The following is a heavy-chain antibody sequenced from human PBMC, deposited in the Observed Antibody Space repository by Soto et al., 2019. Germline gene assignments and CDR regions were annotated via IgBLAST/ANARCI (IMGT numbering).Heavy chain of an antibody. CDR3: AIVRVADSPLDH. J-gene: IGHJ4*02. CDR1: GFIFSNYG. D-gene: IGHD3-10*02. V-gene: IGHV3-30*03. CDR2: ISYDGSDI. Sequence: QVQLVESGGGVVQPGRSLRLSCVGSGFIFSNYGMHWVRQAPGKGLEWVAFISYDGSDILYADSVKGRFTISRDNSKSTLFLHMSRPTAEDTAIYFCAIVRVADSPLDHWGQGTLVTVSS.